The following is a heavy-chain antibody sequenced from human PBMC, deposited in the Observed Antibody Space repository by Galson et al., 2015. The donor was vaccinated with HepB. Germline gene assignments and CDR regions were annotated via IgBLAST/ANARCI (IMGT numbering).Heavy chain of an antibody. J-gene: IGHJ5*01. D-gene: IGHD3-10*01. V-gene: IGHV4-59*01. CDR3: AREAYSTGWFGDFDF. Sequence: LWSRVTISVDSSKNQFSLNLNSVTAADTAVYYCAREAYSTGWFGDFDFWGQGVLVTVSS.